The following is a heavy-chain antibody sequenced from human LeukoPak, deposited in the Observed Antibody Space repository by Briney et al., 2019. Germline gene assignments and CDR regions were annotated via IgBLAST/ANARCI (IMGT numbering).Heavy chain of an antibody. CDR3: ARVSYSSSSDYYFDY. J-gene: IGHJ4*02. V-gene: IGHV3-21*01. Sequence: ISSSSSYIYYADSVKGRFTISRDNAKNSLYLQMNSLRAEDTAVYYCARVSYSSSSDYYFDYWGQGTLVTVSS. D-gene: IGHD6-6*01. CDR2: ISSSSSYI.